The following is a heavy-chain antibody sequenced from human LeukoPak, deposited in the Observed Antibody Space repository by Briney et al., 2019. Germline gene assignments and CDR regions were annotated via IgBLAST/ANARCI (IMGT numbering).Heavy chain of an antibody. Sequence: PSETLSLTCTVSGGSISSSSYYWGWIRQPPGKGLEWLGSIYYSGSTYYNPSLKSRVTISVDTSKNQFSLKLSSVTAADTAVYYCAREGAAGPPPNWFDPWGQGTLVTVSS. CDR2: IYYSGST. D-gene: IGHD6-13*01. J-gene: IGHJ5*02. CDR3: AREGAAGPPPNWFDP. CDR1: GGSISSSSYY. V-gene: IGHV4-39*07.